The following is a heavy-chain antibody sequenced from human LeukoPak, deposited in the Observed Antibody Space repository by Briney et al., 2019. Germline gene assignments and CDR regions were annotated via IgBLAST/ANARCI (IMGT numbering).Heavy chain of an antibody. J-gene: IGHJ4*02. Sequence: GGSLRLSCVASGFLFSNFWMTWVRQAPGKGLHWVANMKQDGSETHYADSVKGRFTISRDNAKNSLYLQMNSLRVEDTAVYYCVRGPHTIMVTEWGQGTLVTVSS. D-gene: IGHD5-18*01. CDR1: GFLFSNFW. CDR2: MKQDGSET. V-gene: IGHV3-7*03. CDR3: VRGPHTIMVTE.